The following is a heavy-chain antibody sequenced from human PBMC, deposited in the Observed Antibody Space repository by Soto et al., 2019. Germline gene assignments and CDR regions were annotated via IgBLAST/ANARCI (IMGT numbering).Heavy chain of an antibody. CDR3: ARGRPYGMDV. J-gene: IGHJ6*02. CDR2: IDSDGSST. CDR1: GFTFVNYW. Sequence: PGGSLRLSCASSGFTFVNYWMNWVRQAPGKGLVWVSRIDSDGSSTTYADSVKGRFTTSRDNAKNTLYLQMSSLRVEDTAVYYCARGRPYGMDVWGQGTTVTVSS. V-gene: IGHV3-74*01.